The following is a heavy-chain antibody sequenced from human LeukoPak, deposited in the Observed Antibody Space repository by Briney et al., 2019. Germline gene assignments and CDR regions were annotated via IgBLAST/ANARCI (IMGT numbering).Heavy chain of an antibody. J-gene: IGHJ6*02. D-gene: IGHD5-12*01. CDR1: GFTFSNAW. Sequence: GGSLRLSCAASGFTFSNAWMSWVRQAPGKGLEWVGRIKSKTDGGTTDYAAPVKGRFTISRDDSKNTLYLQMNSLKTEDTAVYYCTTGVDIVATRLYYYYGMDVWGQGTRSPSP. CDR2: IKSKTDGGTT. CDR3: TTGVDIVATRLYYYYGMDV. V-gene: IGHV3-15*01.